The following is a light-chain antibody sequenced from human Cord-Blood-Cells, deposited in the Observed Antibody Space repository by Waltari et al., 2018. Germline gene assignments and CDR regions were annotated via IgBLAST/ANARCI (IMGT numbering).Light chain of an antibody. Sequence: QSALTQPASVSGSPGQSITISCPGTSSDVGSYTLVSWYQQHPGKAPKLMIYEGSKRPSGVSNRFSGSKSGNTASLTISGLQAEDEADYYCCSYAGSRVFGGGTKLTVL. CDR1: SSDVGSYTL. CDR3: CSYAGSRV. J-gene: IGLJ3*02. V-gene: IGLV2-23*01. CDR2: EGS.